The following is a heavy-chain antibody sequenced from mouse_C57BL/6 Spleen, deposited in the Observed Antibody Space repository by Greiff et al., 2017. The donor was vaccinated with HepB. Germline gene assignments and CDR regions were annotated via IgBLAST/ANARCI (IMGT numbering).Heavy chain of an antibody. V-gene: IGHV1-26*01. D-gene: IGHD2-3*01. CDR1: GYTFTDYY. J-gene: IGHJ4*01. CDR2: INPNNGGT. Sequence: VQLQQSGPELVKPGASVKISCKASGYTFTDYYMNWVKQSHGKSLEWIGDINPNNGGTSYNQKFKGKATLTVDKSSSTAYMELRSLTSEDSAVYYCARRGIYDGYPYAMDYWGQGTSVTVSS. CDR3: ARRGIYDGYPYAMDY.